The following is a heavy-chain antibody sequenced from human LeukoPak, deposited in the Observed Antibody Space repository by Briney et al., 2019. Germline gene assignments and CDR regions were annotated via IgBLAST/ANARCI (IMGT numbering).Heavy chain of an antibody. CDR3: AREKYQAGWFDP. Sequence: PGGSLRLSCAASGFTFSSYSMNWVRQAPGKGVEWVSSISSSSSYIYYADSVKGRFTISRDNAKNSLYLQMNSLRAEDAAVYYCAREKYQAGWFDPWGEGTLVTVSS. CDR2: ISSSSSYI. D-gene: IGHD2-2*01. CDR1: GFTFSSYS. J-gene: IGHJ5*02. V-gene: IGHV3-21*01.